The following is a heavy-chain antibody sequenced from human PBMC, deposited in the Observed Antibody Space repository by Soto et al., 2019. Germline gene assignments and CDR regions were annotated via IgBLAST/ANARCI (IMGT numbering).Heavy chain of an antibody. CDR2: IYYSGSP. D-gene: IGHD3-16*01. CDR1: GGSISSGDSY. V-gene: IGHV4-30-4*01. Sequence: QVQLQESGPGLVKPSQTLSLTCTVSGGSISSGDSYWSWIRQSPGKGLEWIGYIYYSGSPYYNPSLASLVTISVDTSKNQFFLKLKSVTAADTAVYYCAREGAASYYYYYGTDVWGQGTTVTVSS. J-gene: IGHJ6*02. CDR3: AREGAASYYYYYGTDV.